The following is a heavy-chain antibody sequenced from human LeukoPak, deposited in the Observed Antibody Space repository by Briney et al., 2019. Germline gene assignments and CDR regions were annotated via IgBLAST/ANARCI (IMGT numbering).Heavy chain of an antibody. CDR3: ARRDFTSEHCDY. CDR1: GFSFTTYW. D-gene: IGHD1-14*01. CDR2: IYPGDSDT. J-gene: IGHJ4*02. Sequence: GESVKISCKGSGFSFTTYWIGWVRQMPGRGLEWMGIIYPGDSDTRYSPSFQGQVTISADKSISTAYLQWSSLKASDTAIYYCARRDFTSEHCDYCGQGTLVTLSS. V-gene: IGHV5-51*01.